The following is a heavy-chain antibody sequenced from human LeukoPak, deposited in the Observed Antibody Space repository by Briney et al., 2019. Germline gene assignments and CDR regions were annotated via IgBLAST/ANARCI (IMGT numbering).Heavy chain of an antibody. CDR3: ARDSMDRDGYNYVDY. CDR1: GFTFSSYS. D-gene: IGHD5-24*01. V-gene: IGHV3-21*01. J-gene: IGHJ4*02. CDR2: ISSSSSYI. Sequence: GGSLRLSCAASGFTFSSYSMNWVRQAPGKGLEWVSSISSSSSYIYYADSVKGRFTISRDNAKNTLYLQMNSLRAEDTAVYYCARDSMDRDGYNYVDYWGQGTLVTVSS.